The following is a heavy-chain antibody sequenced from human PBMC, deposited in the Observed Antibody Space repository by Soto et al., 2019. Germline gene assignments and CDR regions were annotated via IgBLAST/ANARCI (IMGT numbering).Heavy chain of an antibody. CDR3: ASEVPTPYYFDY. CDR2: IYYSGST. Sequence: SETLSLTCTVSGDSISSCGYYWTWIRQHPGKGLEWIGYIYYSGSTYYNPSLKSRVTPSVDTSKNQFSLKRSSLTAADTAVYYWASEVPTPYYFDYWGQGTLVTVSS. V-gene: IGHV4-31*03. J-gene: IGHJ4*02. CDR1: GDSISSCGYY.